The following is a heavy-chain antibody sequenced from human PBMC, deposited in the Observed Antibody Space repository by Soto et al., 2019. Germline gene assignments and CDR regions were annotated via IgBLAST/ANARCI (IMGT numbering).Heavy chain of an antibody. V-gene: IGHV3-23*01. CDR3: AKNSGSYHISWAFDI. CDR1: GFTFRSYA. CDR2: IGGSSGST. Sequence: GGSLRLSCAASGFTFRSYAMSWVRQAPGKGLEWVSAIGGSSGSTDYADSVKGRFTISRDNSKNTLFLQMNSLRAEDTAVYYCAKNSGSYHISWAFDIWGQGTMVTVSS. J-gene: IGHJ3*02. D-gene: IGHD1-26*01.